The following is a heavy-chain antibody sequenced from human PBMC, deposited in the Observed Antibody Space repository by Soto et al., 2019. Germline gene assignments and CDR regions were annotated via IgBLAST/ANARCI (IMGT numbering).Heavy chain of an antibody. J-gene: IGHJ4*02. Sequence: GGSLILSCAASGFTFSTYSMNWVRQAPGKGLEWVSSISSSSTIYYADSVKGRFTISRDNVQNSLYLQMHSLRAEDTAVYYCARERGSGWTFDYWGQGTLVTVSS. CDR3: ARERGSGWTFDY. V-gene: IGHV3-48*01. CDR1: GFTFSTYS. D-gene: IGHD6-19*01. CDR2: ISSSSTI.